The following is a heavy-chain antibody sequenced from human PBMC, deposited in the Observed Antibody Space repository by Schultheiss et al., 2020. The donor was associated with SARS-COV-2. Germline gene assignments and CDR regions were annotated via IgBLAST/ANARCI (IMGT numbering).Heavy chain of an antibody. CDR2: IYFSGST. CDR1: GDSIRGYF. V-gene: IGHV4-59*01. CDR3: ARDFSCQLGTSRCYYYGMDV. J-gene: IGHJ6*02. D-gene: IGHD4/OR15-4a*01. Sequence: SQTLSLTCTVSGDSIRGYFWTWIRQPPGKGLEWIGYIYFSGSTNYNPSLKSRVTISVDTSKNQFSLKLSSVTAADTAVYYCARDFSCQLGTSRCYYYGMDVWGQGTTVTVSS.